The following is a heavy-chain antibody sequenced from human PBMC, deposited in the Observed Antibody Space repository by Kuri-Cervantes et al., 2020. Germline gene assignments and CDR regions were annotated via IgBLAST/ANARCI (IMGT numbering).Heavy chain of an antibody. D-gene: IGHD2/OR15-2a*01. Sequence: WIRQHPGEGLEWVSGISWNSGSIGYVDSVKGRFTISRDNAKNSLYLHMNSLRAEDTALYYCAKGLSTTPYYYYYGMDVWGQGTTVTVSS. CDR3: AKGLSTTPYYYYYGMDV. V-gene: IGHV3-9*01. J-gene: IGHJ6*02. CDR2: ISWNSGSI.